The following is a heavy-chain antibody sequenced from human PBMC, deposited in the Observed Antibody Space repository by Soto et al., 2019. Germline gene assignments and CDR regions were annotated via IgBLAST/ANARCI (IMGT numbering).Heavy chain of an antibody. J-gene: IGHJ6*03. CDR1: GGSFSGYY. CDR3: ARGCRPSGLAARQARPSNYYYMDV. CDR2: INHSGST. D-gene: IGHD6-6*01. V-gene: IGHV4-34*01. Sequence: PSETLSLTCAVYGGSFSGYYWSWIRQPPGKGLEWIGEINHSGSTNYNPSLKSRVTISVDTSKNQFSLKLSSVTAADTAVYYCARGCRPSGLAARQARPSNYYYMDVWGKGTTVTVSS.